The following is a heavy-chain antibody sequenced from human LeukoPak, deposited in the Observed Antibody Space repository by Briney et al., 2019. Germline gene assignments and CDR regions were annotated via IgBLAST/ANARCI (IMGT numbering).Heavy chain of an antibody. CDR1: GFTFTSYW. D-gene: IGHD3-10*01. Sequence: GGSLRLSCAASGFTFTSYWLSWVRQAPGKGLEWVANIRQDGREKSYVDSVKGRFTISRDNAKTSVYLQMNSLRVEDTAVYYCAREGVGGFDSWGQGTLVTVSS. CDR2: IRQDGREK. V-gene: IGHV3-7*01. J-gene: IGHJ5*01. CDR3: AREGVGGFDS.